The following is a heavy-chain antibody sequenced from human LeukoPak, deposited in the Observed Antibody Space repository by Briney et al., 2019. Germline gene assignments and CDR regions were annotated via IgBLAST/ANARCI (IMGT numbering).Heavy chain of an antibody. CDR3: VRESPVAAVGRSWFDP. D-gene: IGHD6-13*01. CDR2: ISYDGSNK. Sequence: GGSLRLSCAASGFTFSSYGMHWVRQAPGKGLEWVAVISYDGSNKYYADSVKGRFTISRDNSKNTLYLQMNSLRAEDTAVYYCVRESPVAAVGRSWFDPWGQGTLVTVSS. CDR1: GFTFSSYG. V-gene: IGHV3-30*03. J-gene: IGHJ5*02.